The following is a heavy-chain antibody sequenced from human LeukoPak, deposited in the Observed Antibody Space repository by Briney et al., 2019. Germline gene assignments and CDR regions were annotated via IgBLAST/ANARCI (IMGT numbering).Heavy chain of an antibody. CDR3: ARRSVAGPFDY. V-gene: IGHV4-59*08. CDR2: IYYSGST. J-gene: IGHJ4*02. CDR1: GGSTSSYY. D-gene: IGHD6-19*01. Sequence: SETLSLTCTVSGGSTSSYYWSWIRQPPGKGLEWIGYIYYSGSTNYNPSLKSRVTISVDTSKNQFSLKLSSVTAADTAVYYCARRSVAGPFDYWGQGTLVTVSS.